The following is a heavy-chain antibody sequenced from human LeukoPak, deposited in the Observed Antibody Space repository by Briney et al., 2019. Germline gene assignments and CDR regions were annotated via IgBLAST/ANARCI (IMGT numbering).Heavy chain of an antibody. CDR2: IYTSGST. V-gene: IGHV4-61*02. J-gene: IGHJ4*02. D-gene: IGHD3-10*01. CDR3: ARDGWFGELGYFDY. CDR1: GGSISSGSYY. Sequence: SETLSLTCTVSGGSISSGSYYWSWIRQPAGKGREWIGRIYTSGSTNYNPSLKSRVTISVDTSKNQFSLKLSSVTAADTAVYYCARDGWFGELGYFDYWGQGTLVTVSS.